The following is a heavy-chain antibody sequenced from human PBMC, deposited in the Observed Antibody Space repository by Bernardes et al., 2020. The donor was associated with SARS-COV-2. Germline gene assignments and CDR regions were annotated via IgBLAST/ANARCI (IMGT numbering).Heavy chain of an antibody. V-gene: IGHV5-51*01. Sequence: GESLKISCKGSDYTFTNYWIGWVRQMPGNGLEWMGIIYPGDSDTKYSPSFQGRVTISADKSVNTAYLQWSSLKASDTAIYYCARAPSYFYGMDVWGQGTTVTVS. CDR2: IYPGDSDT. J-gene: IGHJ6*02. CDR1: DYTFTNYW. CDR3: ARAPSYFYGMDV.